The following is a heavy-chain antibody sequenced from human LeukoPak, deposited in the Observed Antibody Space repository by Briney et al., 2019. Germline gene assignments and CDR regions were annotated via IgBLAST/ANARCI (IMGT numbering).Heavy chain of an antibody. V-gene: IGHV3-74*01. CDR3: ARDKYGDNSNAFDI. CDR1: GFPFSSYW. CDR2: IGTDGSRT. D-gene: IGHD4-23*01. Sequence: GSLRLPCAASGFPFSSYWMHWGRQVPGEGLGWVSRIGTDGSRTTYADYVQGRFTISRDNAKNTLYLQMNSLRAEDTAVYYCARDKYGDNSNAFDIWGQGTLVTVSS. J-gene: IGHJ3*02.